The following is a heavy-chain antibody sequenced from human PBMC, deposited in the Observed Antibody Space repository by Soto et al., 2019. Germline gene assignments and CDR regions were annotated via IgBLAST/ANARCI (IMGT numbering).Heavy chain of an antibody. CDR1: GDSVSSVGFH. CDR2: IYYGGIT. CDR3: ARAPVGLDTISYFDD. V-gene: IGHV4-30-4*01. D-gene: IGHD3-3*01. J-gene: IGHJ4*02. Sequence: PSETLSLTCTVFGDSVSSVGFHWAWLRRPPGKGLERLGYIYYGGITYYRPSLESRMHMSLYATRNNYSLRLTSVTAADTAVYFCARAPVGLDTISYFDDWGQGKLVTVSS.